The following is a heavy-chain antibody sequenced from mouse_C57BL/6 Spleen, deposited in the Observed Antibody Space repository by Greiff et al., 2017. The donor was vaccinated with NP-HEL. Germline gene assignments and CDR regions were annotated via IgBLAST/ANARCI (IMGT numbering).Heavy chain of an antibody. V-gene: IGHV1-76*01. CDR3: ARAYSNYDYLDY. CDR1: GYTFTDYY. Sequence: VQLQQSGAELVRPGASVKLSCKASGYTFTDYYINWVKQRPGQGLEWIARIYPGSGNTYYNEKFKGKATLTAEKSSSTAYMQLSSLTSEDSAVYFCARAYSNYDYLDYWGQGTTLTVSS. CDR2: IYPGSGNT. D-gene: IGHD2-5*01. J-gene: IGHJ2*01.